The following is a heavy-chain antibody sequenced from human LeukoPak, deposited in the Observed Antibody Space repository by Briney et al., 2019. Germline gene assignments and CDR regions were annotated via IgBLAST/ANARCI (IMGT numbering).Heavy chain of an antibody. J-gene: IGHJ3*02. V-gene: IGHV1-2*02. CDR2: INPNSGGT. CDR3: AREMCSGGSCYSYPDAFDI. D-gene: IGHD2-15*01. CDR1: GYTFTGYY. Sequence: ASVEVSCKASGYTFTGYYMHWVRQAPGQGLEWMGWINPNSGGTNYAQKFQGRVTMTRDTSISTAYMELSRLRSDDTAVYYCAREMCSGGSCYSYPDAFDIWGQGTMVTVSS.